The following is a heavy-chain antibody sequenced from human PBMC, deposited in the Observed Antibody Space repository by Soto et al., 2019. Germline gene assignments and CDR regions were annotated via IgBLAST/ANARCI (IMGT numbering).Heavy chain of an antibody. CDR2: TYYRSKWYN. J-gene: IGHJ3*02. D-gene: IGHD6-6*01. Sequence: SQTLSLTCAISGDSVSSNSAAWSWIRQSPSRGLEWLGRTYYRSKWYNDYAVSVKSRITINPDTSKNQFSLQLNSVTPEDTAVYYCARDPIPRIAARPHAFDIWGQGTMVTVSS. CDR3: ARDPIPRIAARPHAFDI. V-gene: IGHV6-1*01. CDR1: GDSVSSNSAA.